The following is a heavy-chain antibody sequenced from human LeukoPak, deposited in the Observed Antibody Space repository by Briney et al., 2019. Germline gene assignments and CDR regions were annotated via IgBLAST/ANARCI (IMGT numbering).Heavy chain of an antibody. J-gene: IGHJ6*02. Sequence: HPGGSLRLSCAASGFTFSSYSMNWVRQAPGKGLEWVSYISSSSTIYYADSVKGRFTISRDNAKNSLYLQMNSLRAEDAAVYYCARWNGAAGNGMDVWGQGTMVTVSS. CDR3: ARWNGAAGNGMDV. CDR2: ISSSSTI. D-gene: IGHD6-13*01. CDR1: GFTFSSYS. V-gene: IGHV3-48*01.